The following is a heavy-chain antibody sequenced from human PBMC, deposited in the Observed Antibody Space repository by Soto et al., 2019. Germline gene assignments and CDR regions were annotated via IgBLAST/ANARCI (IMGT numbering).Heavy chain of an antibody. D-gene: IGHD2-15*01. CDR2: IYTSGST. CDR1: GGSISSYY. V-gene: IGHV4-4*07. Sequence: SETLSLTCTVSGGSISSYYWSWIRQPAGKGLEWIGRIYTSGSTNYNPSLKSRVTMSVDTSKNQFSLKLSSVTAADTAVYYCARVHSEVAERPNWFDPWGQGTLVTVSS. CDR3: ARVHSEVAERPNWFDP. J-gene: IGHJ5*02.